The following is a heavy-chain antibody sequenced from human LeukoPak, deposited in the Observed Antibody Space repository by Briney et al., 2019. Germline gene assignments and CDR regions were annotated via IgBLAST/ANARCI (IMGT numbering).Heavy chain of an antibody. Sequence: GRSLRLSCAASGFTFSSYGMHWVRQAPGKGLEWVAVIWYDGSNKYYADSVKGRFTISRDNSKNTLYLQMNSLRAEDTAVYYCAREVVVPAAICYYYGMDVWGKGTTVTVSS. CDR1: GFTFSSYG. CDR2: IWYDGSNK. J-gene: IGHJ6*04. V-gene: IGHV3-33*01. CDR3: AREVVVPAAICYYYGMDV. D-gene: IGHD2-2*02.